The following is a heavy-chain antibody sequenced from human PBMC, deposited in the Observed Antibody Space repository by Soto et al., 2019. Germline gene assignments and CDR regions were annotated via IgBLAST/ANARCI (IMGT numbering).Heavy chain of an antibody. Sequence: ASVKVSCKASGYTFTSYYMHWVRQAPGQGLEWMGIINPSGGSTNYAQKFQGRVTMTTDTSTSTAYMELRSLRSDDTAVYYCESVMGLGYCSSTSCPGTAFDIWGQGTMVTVSS. D-gene: IGHD2-2*01. CDR2: INPSGGST. CDR3: ESVMGLGYCSSTSCPGTAFDI. J-gene: IGHJ3*02. CDR1: GYTFTSYY. V-gene: IGHV1-46*01.